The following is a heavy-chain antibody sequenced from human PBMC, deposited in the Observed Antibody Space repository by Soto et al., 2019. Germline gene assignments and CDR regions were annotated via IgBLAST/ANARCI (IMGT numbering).Heavy chain of an antibody. CDR1: GGSFSGYY. V-gene: IGHV4-34*01. J-gene: IGHJ3*02. CDR2: INHSGST. D-gene: IGHD2-15*01. CDR3: ARGRVVVVAATLNAFDI. Sequence: PSETLPLTCAVYGGSFSGYYWSWIRQPPGKGLEWIGEINHSGSTNYNPSLKSRVTISVDTSKNQFSLKLSSVTAADTAVYYCARGRVVVVAATLNAFDIWGQGTMVTVSS.